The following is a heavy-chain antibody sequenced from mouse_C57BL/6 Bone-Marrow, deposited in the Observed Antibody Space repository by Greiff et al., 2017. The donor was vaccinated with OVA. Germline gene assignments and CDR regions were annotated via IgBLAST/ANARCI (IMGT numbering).Heavy chain of an antibody. J-gene: IGHJ2*01. Sequence: EVKLMESGEGLVKPGGSLKLSCAASGFTFSSYAMSWVRQTPEKRLEWVAYISSGGDYIYYADTVKGRFTISRDNARNTLYLQMSSLKSEDTAMYYCTRRQLRLRYFDYWGQGTTLTVSS. CDR1: GFTFSSYA. V-gene: IGHV5S21*01. D-gene: IGHD3-2*02. CDR3: TRRQLRLRYFDY. CDR2: ISSGGDYI.